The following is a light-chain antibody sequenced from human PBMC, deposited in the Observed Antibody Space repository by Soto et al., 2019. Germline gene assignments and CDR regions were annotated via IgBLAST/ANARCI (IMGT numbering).Light chain of an antibody. CDR2: DAS. V-gene: IGKV3-15*01. J-gene: IGKJ4*01. CDR1: QSVSSY. Sequence: EIVLTQSPATLSLSPGERATLSCRASQSVSSYLAWYQQKPGQAPRLLIYDASNRATGIPTRFSGSGSGTEFTLTISSLQSEDFAVYYCQQYNNWPPLTFGGGTKVDI. CDR3: QQYNNWPPLT.